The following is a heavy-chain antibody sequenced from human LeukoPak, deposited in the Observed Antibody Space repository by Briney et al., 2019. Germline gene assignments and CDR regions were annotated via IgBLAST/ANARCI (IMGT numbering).Heavy chain of an antibody. Sequence: GGSLRHSCVASGFIFSSYGMHWVRQAPGKGLEWVAITWSDGSDKYYTGTMLGRFTNTRDVYKNTLYQQTNGLRAADTTVYYCGRHDSACDYWGQGTLVTVSS. J-gene: IGHJ4*02. CDR2: TWSDGSDK. V-gene: IGHV3-33*01. CDR3: GRHDSACDY. D-gene: IGHD1-26*01. CDR1: GFIFSSYG.